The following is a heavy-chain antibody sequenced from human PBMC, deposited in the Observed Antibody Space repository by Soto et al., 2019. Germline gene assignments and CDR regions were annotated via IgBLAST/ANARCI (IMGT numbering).Heavy chain of an antibody. CDR3: ATNPRDSSGYYSHYFDY. V-gene: IGHV4-31*03. Sequence: QVQLQESGPGLVKPSQTLSLTCTVSGGSISSGGYYWSWIRQHPGKGLEWIGYIYYSGSTYYNPSLMSRVTITVETSKNQFSLKLSSVTAADTAVYYCATNPRDSSGYYSHYFDYWGQGTLVTVSS. D-gene: IGHD3-22*01. CDR1: GGSISSGGYY. J-gene: IGHJ4*02. CDR2: IYYSGST.